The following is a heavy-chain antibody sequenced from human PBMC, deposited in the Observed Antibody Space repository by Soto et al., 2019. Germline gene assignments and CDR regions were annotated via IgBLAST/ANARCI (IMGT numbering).Heavy chain of an antibody. CDR1: GGTFSNHA. CDR3: AREVAADGTFREDVFDI. J-gene: IGHJ3*02. V-gene: IGHV1-69*12. Sequence: QVHLVQSGAEVKKPGSSVKVSCKASGGTFSNHAINWVRQAPGQGLEWMGRIIPIFSTTNYAQKFQGRVPFTADESTITAYMEVSGLKHDDTAVYYCAREVAADGTFREDVFDIWGQGTLVTVSS. CDR2: IIPIFSTT. D-gene: IGHD6-13*01.